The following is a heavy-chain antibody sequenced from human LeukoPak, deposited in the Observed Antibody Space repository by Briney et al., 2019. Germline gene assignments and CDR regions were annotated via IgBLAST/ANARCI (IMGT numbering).Heavy chain of an antibody. V-gene: IGHV3-23*01. J-gene: IGHJ5*02. CDR2: ISASADNT. CDR1: GFAFSSLS. CDR3: ARDRGSGFDP. D-gene: IGHD3-10*01. Sequence: PGGSLRLSCVASGFAFSSLSMSWVRQAPGKGLEWVSDISASADNTHYADSVKGRFTISRDNAKNSLYLQMNSLRLDDTAVYYCARDRGSGFDPWGQGTLVTVSS.